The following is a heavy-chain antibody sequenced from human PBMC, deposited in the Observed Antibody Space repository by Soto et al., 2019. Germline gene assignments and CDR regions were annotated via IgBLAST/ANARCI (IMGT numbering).Heavy chain of an antibody. Sequence: SVKVSCKASGCTFSSYAISCARQAPGQGLEWMGGIIPIFGTANYAQKFQGRVTITADESTSTAYMELSSLRSEDTAVYYCARDRYYDSSGFPAYWGQGTPVTVSS. CDR1: GCTFSSYA. CDR2: IIPIFGTA. J-gene: IGHJ4*02. V-gene: IGHV1-69*13. CDR3: ARDRYYDSSGFPAY. D-gene: IGHD3-22*01.